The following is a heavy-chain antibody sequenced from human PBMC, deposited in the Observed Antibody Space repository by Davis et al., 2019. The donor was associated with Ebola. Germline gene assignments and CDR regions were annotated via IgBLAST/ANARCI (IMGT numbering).Heavy chain of an antibody. V-gene: IGHV3-23*01. D-gene: IGHD3-10*01. J-gene: IGHJ4*02. CDR3: ARDAGGSLHFDY. CDR2: ISGSGGST. Sequence: GESLKISCTASGFTFSSYAMSWVRQAPGKGLEWVSAISGSGGSTYYADSVKGRFTISRDNAKNSLYLQMNSLRDEDTGVYYCARDAGGSLHFDYWGQGTQVIVSS. CDR1: GFTFSSYA.